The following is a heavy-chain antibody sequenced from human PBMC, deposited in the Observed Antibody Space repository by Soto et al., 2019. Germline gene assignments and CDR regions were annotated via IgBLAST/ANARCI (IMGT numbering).Heavy chain of an antibody. J-gene: IGHJ4*02. D-gene: IGHD3-9*01. Sequence: GGSLRLSCAASGFTFSSYAMSWVRQAPGKGLEWVSAISGSGGSTYYADSVKGRFTISRENSKNTLYLQMNSLRAEDTAVYYCATKGLYYDILTGYYKPNYFDYWGQGTLVTVSS. CDR3: ATKGLYYDILTGYYKPNYFDY. V-gene: IGHV3-23*01. CDR2: ISGSGGST. CDR1: GFTFSSYA.